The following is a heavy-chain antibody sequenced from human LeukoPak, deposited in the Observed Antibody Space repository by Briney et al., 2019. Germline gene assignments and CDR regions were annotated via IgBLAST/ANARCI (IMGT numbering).Heavy chain of an antibody. CDR2: IYYSGST. V-gene: IGHV4-59*01. Sequence: SETLSLTCTVSGGSISSYYWSWFRQPPGKGLVWIGDIYYSGSTNYNPSLKSRVTISVDTSKNQFSLKLTSVTAADTAVYFCVRANHFDYWGQGTLVTVSS. CDR3: VRANHFDY. J-gene: IGHJ4*02. CDR1: GGSISSYY.